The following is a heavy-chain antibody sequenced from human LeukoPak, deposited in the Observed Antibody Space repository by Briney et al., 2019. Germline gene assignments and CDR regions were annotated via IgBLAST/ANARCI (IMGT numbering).Heavy chain of an antibody. D-gene: IGHD1-26*01. CDR1: GFTFSSYW. CDR2: IKQDGTEE. CDR3: ARDGGNYSDY. Sequence: GGSLRLSCAASGFTFSSYWMSWVRQAPVKGLEWVANIKQDGTEEYYLDSVRGRFAVSRDNAKNSLSLQMNSLRAEDTAVYYCARDGGNYSDYWGRGTLVTVSS. V-gene: IGHV3-7*01. J-gene: IGHJ4*02.